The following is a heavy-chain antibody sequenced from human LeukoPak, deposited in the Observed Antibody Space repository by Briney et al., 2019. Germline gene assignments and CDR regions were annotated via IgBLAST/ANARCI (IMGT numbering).Heavy chain of an antibody. CDR3: VRDTGKIDGYFDS. CDR1: GDSIATRTHY. V-gene: IGHV4-39*07. D-gene: IGHD1-1*01. Sequence: PSETLSLTCTVSGDSIATRTHYWAWIRQSPGKGLQWLGSISYGGRTNSNPSLKSPVSISTDLSKNQFSLKLPSVTAADTAVYYCVRDTGKIDGYFDSWGQGTPVTVSS. J-gene: IGHJ4*02. CDR2: ISYGGRT.